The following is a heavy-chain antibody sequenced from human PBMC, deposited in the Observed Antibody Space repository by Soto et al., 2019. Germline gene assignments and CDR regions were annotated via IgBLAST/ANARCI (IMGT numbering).Heavy chain of an antibody. Sequence: QVQLVESGGGVVQPGRSLRLSCAASGFTFSAFGMHWVRQAPGKGLEWVAVISNDGNSEHYADSVKGRFTISRDNSKNTFYLQMISLSVEHTAVYYCAKTITTVGVSSTGRGALLDNWGQGILVSVSS. J-gene: IGHJ4*02. CDR1: GFTFSAFG. CDR2: ISNDGNSE. V-gene: IGHV3-30*18. D-gene: IGHD3-3*01. CDR3: AKTITTVGVSSTGRGALLDN.